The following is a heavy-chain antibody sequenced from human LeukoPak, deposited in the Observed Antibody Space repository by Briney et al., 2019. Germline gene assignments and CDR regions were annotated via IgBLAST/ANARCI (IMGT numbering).Heavy chain of an antibody. CDR1: GFTFSNYA. J-gene: IGHJ3*02. Sequence: GGSLRLSCAASGFTFSNYAMHWVRQAPGQGLEWVAFISYDGYMKYYADSVKGRFTIYRDNSKNTLYLQMNSLRAEDTAVYYCVRESVDGSGSGAFDIWGQGTMVSVSS. D-gene: IGHD3-10*01. CDR3: VRESVDGSGSGAFDI. CDR2: ISYDGYMK. V-gene: IGHV3-30*04.